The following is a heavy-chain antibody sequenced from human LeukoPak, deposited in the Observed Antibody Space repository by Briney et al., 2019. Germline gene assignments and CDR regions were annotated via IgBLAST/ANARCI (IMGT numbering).Heavy chain of an antibody. D-gene: IGHD2-15*01. CDR2: VGTAGDP. V-gene: IGHV3-13*05. CDR3: ARVLTGYCSGDSCYSYYYGMDV. J-gene: IGHJ6*02. CDR1: GFTFTRDD. Sequence: GGSLRLSCAASGFTFTRDDVHWVRQATGKRLGWVSVVGTAGDPSFPGSVKGRFTISRDNSKNTLYLQMNSLRAEDTAVYYCARVLTGYCSGDSCYSYYYGMDVWGQGTTVTVSS.